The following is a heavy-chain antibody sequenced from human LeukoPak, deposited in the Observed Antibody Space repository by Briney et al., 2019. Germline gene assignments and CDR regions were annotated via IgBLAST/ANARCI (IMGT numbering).Heavy chain of an antibody. CDR2: IYSGGST. CDR1: GFTFRSYS. CDR3: ARGVYYYDSSGSY. Sequence: PGGTLRLSCAASGFTFRSYSMNWVRQAPGKGLEWVSVIYSGGSTYYADSVKGRFTISRDNSKNTLYLQMSSLRAEDTAVYYCARGVYYYDSSGSYWGQGTLVTVSS. J-gene: IGHJ4*02. D-gene: IGHD3-22*01. V-gene: IGHV3-53*01.